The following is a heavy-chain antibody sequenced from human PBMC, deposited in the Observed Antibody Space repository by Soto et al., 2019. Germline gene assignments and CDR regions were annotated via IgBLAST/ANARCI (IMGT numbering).Heavy chain of an antibody. Sequence: SGTLSLTCAVYGGSFSGYYWSWIRQPPGKGLEWIGEINHSGSTNYKPSLKSRVTISVETSKNKFSLKLSSVTAADTAVYYCARGFKGSGSYYNFLDYWGQGTLVTVS. V-gene: IGHV4-34*01. CDR3: ARGFKGSGSYYNFLDY. J-gene: IGHJ4*02. CDR2: INHSGST. D-gene: IGHD3-10*01. CDR1: GGSFSGYY.